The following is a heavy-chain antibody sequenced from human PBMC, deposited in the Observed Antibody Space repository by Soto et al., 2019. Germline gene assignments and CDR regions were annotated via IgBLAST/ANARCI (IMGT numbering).Heavy chain of an antibody. Sequence: GGSLRLSCAASGFTFSSYAMSWVRQAPGKGLEWVSAISGSGGSTYYADSVKGRFTISRDNSKNTLYLQMNSLRAEDTAVYYCAKYMITFGGVIANFDYWGQGTLVTVSS. CDR2: ISGSGGST. V-gene: IGHV3-23*01. J-gene: IGHJ4*02. D-gene: IGHD3-16*02. CDR1: GFTFSSYA. CDR3: AKYMITFGGVIANFDY.